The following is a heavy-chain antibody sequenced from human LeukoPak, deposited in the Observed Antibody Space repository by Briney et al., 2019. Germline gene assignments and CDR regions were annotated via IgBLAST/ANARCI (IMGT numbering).Heavy chain of an antibody. V-gene: IGHV4-4*07. CDR1: GGSISSYY. D-gene: IGHD5-24*01. Sequence: SETLSLTCTVSGGSISSYYWSWIRQPAGKGLEWIGRIYTSGSTNYNPSLKSRVTMSGDTSKNQFSLKLSSVTAADTAVYYCARARRDGYNIPLDYWGQGTLVTVSS. CDR2: IYTSGST. J-gene: IGHJ4*02. CDR3: ARARRDGYNIPLDY.